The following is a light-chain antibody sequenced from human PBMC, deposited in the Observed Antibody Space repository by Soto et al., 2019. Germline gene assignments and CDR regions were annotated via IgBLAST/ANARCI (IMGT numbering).Light chain of an antibody. CDR3: SSSTTTSTLV. Sequence: QSVLTQPASVSGSPGQSIAISCTGTSSDVGGYNYVSWYQQHPGKAPKPMLYEVSNRPSGVSSRFSGSKSGSTASLTISGLQAEDEGDYYCSSSTTTSTLVFGTGTKLTVL. V-gene: IGLV2-14*01. CDR2: EVS. CDR1: SSDVGGYNY. J-gene: IGLJ1*01.